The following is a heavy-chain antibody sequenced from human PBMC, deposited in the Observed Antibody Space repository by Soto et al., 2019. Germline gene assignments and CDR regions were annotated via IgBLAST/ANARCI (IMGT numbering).Heavy chain of an antibody. Sequence: EVQLVESGGHLVQPGGSLRLSCAASGFTFSTYSMHWVRQAPGKGLVWVSRINSDGGSTNYADSVKGRFTISRDNAKNTLYLQTNSLRAEDTAVYFCSRGLTPTFHIPGGGWGQGTLVTVSS. D-gene: IGHD1-1*01. CDR3: SRGLTPTFHIPGGG. J-gene: IGHJ4*02. CDR1: GFTFSTYS. V-gene: IGHV3-74*01. CDR2: INSDGGST.